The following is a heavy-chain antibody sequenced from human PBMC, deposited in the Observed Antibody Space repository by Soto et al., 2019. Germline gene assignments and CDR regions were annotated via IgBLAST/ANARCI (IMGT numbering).Heavy chain of an antibody. D-gene: IGHD5-12*01. CDR3: ARRQTSGYNRYFDS. CDR1: GGTFSSNP. Sequence: SVKVSCKASGGTFSSNPTSWMRQAPGQGLEWMGGTIPTFGAGSYAQRFQGRLTITADKSTNTAYMELSSLRPEDTAVYYCARRQTSGYNRYFDSWGQGTLVTVSS. V-gene: IGHV1-69*06. J-gene: IGHJ4*02. CDR2: TIPTFGAG.